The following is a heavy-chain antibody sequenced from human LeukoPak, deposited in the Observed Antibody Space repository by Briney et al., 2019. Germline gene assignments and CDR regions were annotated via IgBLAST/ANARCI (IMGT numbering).Heavy chain of an antibody. D-gene: IGHD1-20*01. Sequence: PGGSLRLSCADSGFTFSDYYMSWIRQAPGKGLEWVSYISSSGSTIYCADSVKGRFTISRDNAKNSLYLQMNSLRAEDTAVYYCARDNWNDGGHFDYWGQGTLVTVSS. CDR3: ARDNWNDGGHFDY. J-gene: IGHJ4*02. V-gene: IGHV3-11*01. CDR1: GFTFSDYY. CDR2: ISSSGSTI.